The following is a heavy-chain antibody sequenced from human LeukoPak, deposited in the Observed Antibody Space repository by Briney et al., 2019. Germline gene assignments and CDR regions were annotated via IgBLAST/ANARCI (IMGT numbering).Heavy chain of an antibody. V-gene: IGHV4-30-2*01. J-gene: IGHJ4*02. D-gene: IGHD2-2*01. Sequence: PSETLSLTCAVSGGSISSGDYSWGWIRQPPGKGLGFIGYIYHSGSAYYNPTLTSRVTISVDTSKNQFSLKLSSVTAADTAVYYCARVGTSSLGLDYWGQGRLVIVSS. CDR1: GGSISSGDYS. CDR3: ARVGTSSLGLDY. CDR2: IYHSGSA.